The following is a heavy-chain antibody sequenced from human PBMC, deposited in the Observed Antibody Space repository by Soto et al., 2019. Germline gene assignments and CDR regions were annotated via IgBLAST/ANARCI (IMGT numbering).Heavy chain of an antibody. CDR1: GGTFSSYA. V-gene: IGHV1-69*01. D-gene: IGHD2-15*01. Sequence: QVQLVQSGAEVTKPGSSVKVSCKASGGTFSSYAISWVRQAPGQGLEWMGGIIPIFGTANYAQKFQGRVTITADESTSTAYMELSSLRSEDTAVYYCARVRVVASRYYFDYWGQGTLVTVSS. CDR2: IIPIFGTA. CDR3: ARVRVVASRYYFDY. J-gene: IGHJ4*02.